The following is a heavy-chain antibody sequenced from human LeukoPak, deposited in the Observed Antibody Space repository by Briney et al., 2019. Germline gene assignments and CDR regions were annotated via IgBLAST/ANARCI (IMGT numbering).Heavy chain of an antibody. J-gene: IGHJ4*02. CDR2: ISGSGGST. CDR1: GFTFSSYA. V-gene: IGHV3-23*01. Sequence: PGGSLRLSCAASGFTFSSYAMSWVRQAPGKGLEWVSAISGSGGSTYYADSVKGRFTIPRDNSKNTLYLQMNSLRAEDTAVYYCAKATDSGYDSFDYWGQGTLVTVSS. CDR3: AKATDSGYDSFDY. D-gene: IGHD5-12*01.